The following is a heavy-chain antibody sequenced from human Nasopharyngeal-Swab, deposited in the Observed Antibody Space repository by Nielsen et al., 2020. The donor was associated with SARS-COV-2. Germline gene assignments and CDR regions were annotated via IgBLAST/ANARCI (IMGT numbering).Heavy chain of an antibody. D-gene: IGHD6-19*01. CDR2: FSGSSGKT. CDR3: AKDGGGWYTSGWYYFDY. J-gene: IGHJ4*02. CDR1: GFAFSSYA. V-gene: IGHV3-23*01. Sequence: GGSLRLSCAASGFAFSSYAMSWVRQTPGKGLEWVSSFSGSSGKTYYADYVKGRFTISRDTSKNTLYLQMNSLRADDTAVYYCAKDGGGWYTSGWYYFDYSGQGTLVTVSS.